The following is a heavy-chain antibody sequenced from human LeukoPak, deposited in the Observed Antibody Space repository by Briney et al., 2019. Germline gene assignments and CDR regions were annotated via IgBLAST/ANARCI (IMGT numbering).Heavy chain of an antibody. D-gene: IGHD2-2*01. V-gene: IGHV4-30-4*01. CDR1: GGSISSGDYY. CDR3: ATNSDIVVVPAATPALGY. CDR2: IYYSGST. J-gene: IGHJ4*02. Sequence: QTLSLTCTVSGGSISSGDYYWSWLRQPPGTGLEWIGYIYYSGSTYYNPSLKRRVTISVDTSKNQFSLKLSSVTAADTAVYYCATNSDIVVVPAATPALGYWGQGTLVTVSS.